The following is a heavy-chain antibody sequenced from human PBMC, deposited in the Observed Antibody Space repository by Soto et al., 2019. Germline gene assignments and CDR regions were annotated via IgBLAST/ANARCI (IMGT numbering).Heavy chain of an antibody. J-gene: IGHJ4*02. Sequence: GASVKVSCKASGYTFTGYGISCVRQDPGQGLEWMGWISAYNGNTNCAQKPQGRVTMTTDTSTSTAYMELRSLRSDDTAVYYCAGGIIITFGGTSPGSYFDYWGQGTLVTVSS. V-gene: IGHV1-18*04. CDR1: GYTFTGYG. CDR3: AGGIIITFGGTSPGSYFDY. CDR2: ISAYNGNT. D-gene: IGHD3-16*01.